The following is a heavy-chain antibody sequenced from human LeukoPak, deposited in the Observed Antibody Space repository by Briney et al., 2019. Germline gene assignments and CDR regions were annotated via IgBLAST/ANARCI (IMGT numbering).Heavy chain of an antibody. J-gene: IGHJ4*02. CDR2: ISGSGGST. Sequence: GGSLRLSCAASGFAFSSFAMSWVRQAPGKGLDWVSSISGSGGSTHYTDSVKGRFTISRDNSKNTLSLQMNSLRAEDTAVYYCAKSWYDYFDYWGQGTLVTVSS. D-gene: IGHD6-13*01. CDR1: GFAFSSFA. CDR3: AKSWYDYFDY. V-gene: IGHV3-23*01.